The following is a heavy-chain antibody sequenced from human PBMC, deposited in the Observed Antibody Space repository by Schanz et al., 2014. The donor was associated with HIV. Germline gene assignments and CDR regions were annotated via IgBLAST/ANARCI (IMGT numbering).Heavy chain of an antibody. CDR1: GFTFRSYG. Sequence: VQLVESGGGVVQPGRSLRLSCAASGFTFRSYGMHWVRQAPGKGLEWVANVKQDGSDKYYVESVKGRFTISRDNAKNSRYLQMNSLRAEDTAVYYCARDAARYFDWSYYFDFWGQGTLVTVSS. D-gene: IGHD3-9*01. CDR2: VKQDGSDK. V-gene: IGHV3-7*01. J-gene: IGHJ4*02. CDR3: ARDAARYFDWSYYFDF.